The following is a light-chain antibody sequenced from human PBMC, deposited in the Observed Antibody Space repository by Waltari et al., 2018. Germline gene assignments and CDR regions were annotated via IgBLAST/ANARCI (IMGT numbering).Light chain of an antibody. Sequence: EIVLTQSPGTLSLSPGERATLSCRATQSGSHSNLAWYQQKGGQAPRLLIYGASSRATGIPDRFSGSGSGTDFTLSISRLEPEDYGVYYCQQYAGSPITFGGGTKVEI. CDR3: QQYAGSPIT. J-gene: IGKJ4*01. CDR1: QSGSHSN. V-gene: IGKV3-20*01. CDR2: GAS.